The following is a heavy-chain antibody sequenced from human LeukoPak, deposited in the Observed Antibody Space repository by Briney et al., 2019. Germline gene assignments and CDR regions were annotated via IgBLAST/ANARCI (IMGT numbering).Heavy chain of an antibody. V-gene: IGHV3-23*01. Sequence: GGSLRLSCAASGFTFSSYAMSWVRQAPGKGLEWVSAISGSGESTYSADSVKGRFTISRDNSKNTLYLQVNSLRAEDTAVYYCASRPSSGWYNYWGQGTLVTVSS. CDR2: ISGSGEST. D-gene: IGHD6-19*01. CDR1: GFTFSSYA. J-gene: IGHJ4*02. CDR3: ASRPSSGWYNY.